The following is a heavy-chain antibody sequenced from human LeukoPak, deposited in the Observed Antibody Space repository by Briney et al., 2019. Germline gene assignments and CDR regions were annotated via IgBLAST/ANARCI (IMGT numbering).Heavy chain of an antibody. J-gene: IGHJ4*02. Sequence: GESLQISCKGSGHRFSSYWIGWVRQMPGKGLEWMGIIYHGDSDTRYSPSFQGLVTISADKSISTAYLQWSSLKASDTAMYFCARRDGSGSPHFDYWGQGTLVTVSS. CDR1: GHRFSSYW. CDR2: IYHGDSDT. D-gene: IGHD3-10*01. V-gene: IGHV5-51*01. CDR3: ARRDGSGSPHFDY.